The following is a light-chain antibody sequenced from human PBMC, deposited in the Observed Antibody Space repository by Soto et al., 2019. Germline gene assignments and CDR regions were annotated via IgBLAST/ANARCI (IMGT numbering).Light chain of an antibody. CDR3: QQANSFPLT. CDR2: TGS. Sequence: DIQMTQSPSSVSASVGDRVSITCRASQGISSWLAWYQPKPGRAPKLLIYTGSSLQSGVPSRLSGTGAGTDFTLTISSLQPEDVATYYGQQANSFPLTFGGGTKVEIK. V-gene: IGKV1-12*01. CDR1: QGISSW. J-gene: IGKJ4*01.